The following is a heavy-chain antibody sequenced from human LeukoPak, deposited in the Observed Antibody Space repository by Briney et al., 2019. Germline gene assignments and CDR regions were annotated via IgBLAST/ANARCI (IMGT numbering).Heavy chain of an antibody. D-gene: IGHD3-10*01. CDR3: VRYITMVRGVKYYFDY. J-gene: IGHJ4*02. Sequence: GGSLRLSCAASGFTFSSYWMSWVRQAPGKGLEWVANIKQEGSEKYYVDSVKGRFTISRDNAKNSLYLQMNSLRAEDTVVYYCVRYITMVRGVKYYFDYWGQGTLVTVSS. V-gene: IGHV3-7*03. CDR2: IKQEGSEK. CDR1: GFTFSSYW.